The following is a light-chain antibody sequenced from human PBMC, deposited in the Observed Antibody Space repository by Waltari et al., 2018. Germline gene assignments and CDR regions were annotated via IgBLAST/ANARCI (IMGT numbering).Light chain of an antibody. CDR2: EVT. CDR1: TSDVGGYNY. V-gene: IGLV2-8*01. J-gene: IGLJ3*02. Sequence: QSALTQPPSASGSPEQSVTISCTGTTSDVGGYNYVSWYQQHPGKAPKLVIYEVTRRPSGVPDRFSGSKSGNTASLTVSGLQAEDEANYYCSSYAGSNNLGVFGGGTKLTVL. CDR3: SSYAGSNNLGV.